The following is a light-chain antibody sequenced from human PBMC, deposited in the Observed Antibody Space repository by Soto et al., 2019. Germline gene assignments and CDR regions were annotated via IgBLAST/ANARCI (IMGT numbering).Light chain of an antibody. V-gene: IGKV1-39*01. CDR3: QQTYTIPFA. CDR1: QTIDNY. CDR2: GAS. Sequence: DMQMTQSPSSLSASVGDRVTITCRPSQTIDNYLNWYQHKPGKAPKLLIYGASTLQSGVSSRFTGSASGTDFTLTIDNLQAEDFATYYCQQTYTIPFAFGQGTQVDIK. J-gene: IGKJ2*01.